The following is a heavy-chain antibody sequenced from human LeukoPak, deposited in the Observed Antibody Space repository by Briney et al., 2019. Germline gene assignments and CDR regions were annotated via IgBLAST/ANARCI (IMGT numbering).Heavy chain of an antibody. CDR2: ISGSGGST. CDR1: GFTFISYA. Sequence: PGGSLRLSCAASGFTFISYAMSWVRQAPVKGLEWVSIISGSGGSTYYADSVKGRFTISRDNSKNTLYLQMNSLRAEDTALYYCASDYYDRGAMLWGQGTLVTVSS. CDR3: ASDYYDRGAML. V-gene: IGHV3-23*01. J-gene: IGHJ4*02. D-gene: IGHD3-22*01.